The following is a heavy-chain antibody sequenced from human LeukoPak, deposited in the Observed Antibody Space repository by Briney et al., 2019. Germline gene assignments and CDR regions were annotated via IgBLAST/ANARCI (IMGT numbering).Heavy chain of an antibody. CDR2: ISYDGSNK. CDR1: GFTFSSYG. J-gene: IGHJ4*02. CDR3: AKILPDTVTADY. Sequence: PGGSLRLSCVASGFTFSSYGMYWVRQAPGKGLEWVAVISYDGSNKYYADSVKGRFTISRDNSKNTLYLQMNSLRAEDTAVYYCAKILPDTVTADYWGQGTLVTVSS. V-gene: IGHV3-30*18. D-gene: IGHD4-11*01.